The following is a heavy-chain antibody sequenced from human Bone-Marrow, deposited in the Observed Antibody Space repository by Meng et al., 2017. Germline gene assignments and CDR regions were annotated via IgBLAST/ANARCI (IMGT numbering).Heavy chain of an antibody. CDR3: ARGSNWFDP. Sequence: QVQLVQPGAVVKKPGASVKVSCKASGYTFTSYDINWARPATGQGLEWMGWMDPNSGNTGYAQKFQGRVTLTRNTSISTAYMELSSLRSEGTAVYYCARGSNWFDPWGQGPLVTVSS. V-gene: IGHV1-8*01. CDR2: MDPNSGNT. CDR1: GYTFTSYD. J-gene: IGHJ5*02.